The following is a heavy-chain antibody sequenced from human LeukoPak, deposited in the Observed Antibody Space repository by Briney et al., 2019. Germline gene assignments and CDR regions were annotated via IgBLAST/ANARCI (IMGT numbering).Heavy chain of an antibody. CDR1: GDNFNRYV. J-gene: IGHJ4*02. CDR2: IIPIFNVA. CDR3: TREGAYGAHGFDY. Sequence: ASVKVSCKASGDNFNRYVITWVRQAPGQGLEWMGRIIPIFNVANFAQKFQGRVTMTRDTSTRTVYMELSSLRSEDTAVYYCTREGAYGAHGFDYWGQGTLITVSS. D-gene: IGHD4-17*01. V-gene: IGHV1-69*04.